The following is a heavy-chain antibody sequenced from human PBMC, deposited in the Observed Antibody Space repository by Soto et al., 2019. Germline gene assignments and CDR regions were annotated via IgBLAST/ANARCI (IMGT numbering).Heavy chain of an antibody. J-gene: IGHJ3*02. CDR3: ARDPEELAAADDAFDI. CDR1: GFTFSSYW. D-gene: IGHD6-13*01. Sequence: GGSLRLSCAASGFTFSSYWMSWVRQAPGKGLEWVANIKQDGSEKYYVDSVKGRFTISRDNAKNSLYLHMHSLRAEDPAVYYCARDPEELAAADDAFDIWGQGTMVTVSS. CDR2: IKQDGSEK. V-gene: IGHV3-7*03.